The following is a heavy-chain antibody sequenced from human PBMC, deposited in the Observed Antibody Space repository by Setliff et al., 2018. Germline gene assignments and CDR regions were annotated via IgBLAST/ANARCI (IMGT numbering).Heavy chain of an antibody. CDR1: GGSISSSNW. Sequence: TSETLSLTCSVTGGSISSSNWWRWVRQPPGKGLEWIGEIYHSGSTNYNPSLKSRVTISVDTSKDQISLKLSSVTAADTAVYYCARDRQYCTSPTCYSSYFYYYGMDVWGQGTTVTVSS. V-gene: IGHV4-4*02. CDR3: ARDRQYCTSPTCYSSYFYYYGMDV. D-gene: IGHD2-2*02. CDR2: IYHSGST. J-gene: IGHJ6*02.